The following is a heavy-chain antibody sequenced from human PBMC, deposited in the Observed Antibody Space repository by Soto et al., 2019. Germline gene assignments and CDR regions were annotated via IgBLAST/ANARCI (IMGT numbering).Heavy chain of an antibody. J-gene: IGHJ4*02. CDR2: ISAYNGNT. V-gene: IGHV1-18*01. CDR3: ARDVAGTGYFDY. CDR1: GYTFTSYG. D-gene: IGHD6-19*01. Sequence: ASVKVSCKASGYTFTSYGISWVRQAPGQGLEWMGWISAYNGNTNYAQKLQGRVTMTTDTSTSTAYMELRSLRPDDTAVYYCARDVAGTGYFDYWGQGTLVTVSS.